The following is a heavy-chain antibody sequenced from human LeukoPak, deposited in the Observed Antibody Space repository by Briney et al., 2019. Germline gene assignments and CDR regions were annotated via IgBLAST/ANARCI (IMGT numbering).Heavy chain of an antibody. CDR3: ARDLQAYCGGDCSYFDY. CDR1: GYTFTGYY. Sequence: ASVKVSCKASGYTFTGYYMHWVRQAPGQGLEWMGWINPNSGGTNYAQKFQGWVTMTRDTSISTAYMELSRLRSDDTAVYYCARDLQAYCGGDCSYFDYWGQGTLVTVSS. J-gene: IGHJ4*02. D-gene: IGHD2-21*01. CDR2: INPNSGGT. V-gene: IGHV1-2*04.